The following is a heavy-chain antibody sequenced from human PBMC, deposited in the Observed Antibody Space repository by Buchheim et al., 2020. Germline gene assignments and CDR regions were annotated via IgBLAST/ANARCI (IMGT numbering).Heavy chain of an antibody. CDR2: INHSGST. J-gene: IGHJ4*02. Sequence: QVQLQQWGAGLLKPSETLSLTCAVYGGSFSGYYWSWIRQPPGKGLEWIGEINHSGSTNYNPSLKSLVTISVDTSKNQFSLKLSSVTAADTAVYYCARILDGSGSYFDYWGQGTL. CDR1: GGSFSGYY. D-gene: IGHD3-10*01. CDR3: ARILDGSGSYFDY. V-gene: IGHV4-34*01.